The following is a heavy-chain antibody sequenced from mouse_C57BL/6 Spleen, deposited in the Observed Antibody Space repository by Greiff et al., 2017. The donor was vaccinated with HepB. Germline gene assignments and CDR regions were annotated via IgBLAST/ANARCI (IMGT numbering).Heavy chain of an antibody. Sequence: EVQLQQSVAELVRPGASVKLSCTASGFNFKNTYMHWVKQRPEQGLEWIGRIDPANGNTKYAPKFQGKATITADTSSNTAYLQLSSLTSEDTAIYYCARGVTTTEYWGQGTTLTVSS. CDR1: GFNFKNTY. V-gene: IGHV14-3*01. J-gene: IGHJ2*01. D-gene: IGHD2-2*01. CDR2: IDPANGNT. CDR3: ARGVTTTEY.